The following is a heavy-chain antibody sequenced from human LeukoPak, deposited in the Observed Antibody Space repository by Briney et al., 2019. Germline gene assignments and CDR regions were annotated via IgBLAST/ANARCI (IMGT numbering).Heavy chain of an antibody. CDR2: INHSGST. CDR1: SGSISSGSYY. Sequence: SETLSLTCTVSSGSISSGSYYWSWIRQPAGKGLEWIGEINHSGSTNFNPSLKSRVTISVDTSKNQFSLKLSSVTAADTAVYYCARLSIVVPTAAPEDYWGQGTLVTVSS. CDR3: ARLSIVVPTAAPEDY. J-gene: IGHJ4*02. V-gene: IGHV4-61*10. D-gene: IGHD2-2*01.